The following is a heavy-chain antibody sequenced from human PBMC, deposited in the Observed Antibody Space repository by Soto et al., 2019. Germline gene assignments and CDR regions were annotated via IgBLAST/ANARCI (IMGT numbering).Heavy chain of an antibody. CDR3: VSPHSESSNAFDL. J-gene: IGHJ5*02. CDR1: GFSFSHYA. V-gene: IGHV3-30*04. D-gene: IGHD3-10*01. CDR2: ISYDGENQ. Sequence: QRQLVESGGGVVQPGRSLRLSCEASGFSFSHYAMHWVRQPPGKGLEWVALISYDGENQYFTDSVRGRFTISRDNSKTAVYLEMNDLRLDDTATYYCVSPHSESSNAFDLWGQGTLVTVSS.